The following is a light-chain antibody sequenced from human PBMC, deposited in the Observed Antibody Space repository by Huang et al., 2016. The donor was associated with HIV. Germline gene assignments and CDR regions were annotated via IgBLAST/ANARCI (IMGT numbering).Light chain of an antibody. J-gene: IGKJ2*01. CDR2: WAS. CDR3: QQYYTSPYT. V-gene: IGKV4-1*01. CDR1: QTHLYSSNNKNS. Sequence: DIVMTQSPDSLAVSLGERATINCKSSQTHLYSSNNKNSLAWYQQKPGQPPNLLIYWASTRESGVPDRFSGSGSGTDFTLTISSLQAEDVAVYYCQQYYTSPYTFGQGTKLEIK.